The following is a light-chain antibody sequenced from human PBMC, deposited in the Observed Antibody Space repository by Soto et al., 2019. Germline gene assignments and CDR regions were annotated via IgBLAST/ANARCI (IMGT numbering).Light chain of an antibody. Sequence: EIVLTQSPDTVSVSPGERVTLSCRASQNIFSNYLAWYQQKPGQAPRLLIYGASTRATGIADRFSGGGSGTDFTLTISRLEPEDFAVYHCQQYGRSWTFGQGTQVDIK. CDR2: GAS. CDR1: QNIFSNY. J-gene: IGKJ1*01. CDR3: QQYGRSWT. V-gene: IGKV3-20*01.